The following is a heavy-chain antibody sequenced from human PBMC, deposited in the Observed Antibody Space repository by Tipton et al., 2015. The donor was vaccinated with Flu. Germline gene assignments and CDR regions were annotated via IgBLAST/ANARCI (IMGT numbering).Heavy chain of an antibody. CDR2: INSDGSTT. Sequence: SLRLSCAASGFTFGIYWMYWVRQAPGKGLVWVSRINSDGSTTTNADSVKGRFTISRDNAKNTLYLQMNTLRAEDTAVYYCARGVGTAMITALSRWGQGTLVTVSS. D-gene: IGHD5-18*01. CDR3: ARGVGTAMITALSR. V-gene: IGHV3-74*01. CDR1: GFTFGIYW. J-gene: IGHJ4*02.